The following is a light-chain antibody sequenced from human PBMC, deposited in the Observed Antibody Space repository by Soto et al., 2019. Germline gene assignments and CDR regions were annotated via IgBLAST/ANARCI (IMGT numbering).Light chain of an antibody. CDR3: QQGHTWPLT. V-gene: IGKV3-15*01. CDR1: QSINSE. J-gene: IGKJ2*01. Sequence: EIVMTPSPATLSLSPGERAALSCRASQSINSELAWYQQKPGQPPRLLIYGASTRATGVPARFTGSESGSEFTLTISGLQSEDFAVYYCQQGHTWPLTIGQGTRLEI. CDR2: GAS.